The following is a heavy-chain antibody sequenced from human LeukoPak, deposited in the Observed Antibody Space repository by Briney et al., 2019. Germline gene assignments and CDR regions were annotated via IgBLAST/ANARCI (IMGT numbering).Heavy chain of an antibody. CDR3: ARDQFYDSSGYYEGY. CDR1: GFTFSDYY. CDR2: ISNSGSTI. J-gene: IGHJ4*02. Sequence: GGSLRLSCAASGFTFSDYYMSWIRQAPGKGLEWVSYISNSGSTIYYADSVKGRFTISRDNAKNSLYLQMNSLRAEDTAVYYCARDQFYDSSGYYEGYWGQGTLVTVSS. V-gene: IGHV3-11*01. D-gene: IGHD3-22*01.